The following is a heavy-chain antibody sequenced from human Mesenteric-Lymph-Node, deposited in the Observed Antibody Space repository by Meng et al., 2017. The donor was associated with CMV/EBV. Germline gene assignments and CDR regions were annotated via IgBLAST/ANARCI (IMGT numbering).Heavy chain of an antibody. V-gene: IGHV1-46*01. J-gene: IGHJ6*02. CDR3: ARRGSSWLFYYGMDV. Sequence: ASVKVSCKASAYTFTSYYMHWVRQAPGQGLEWMGIINPSGGSTSYAQKFQGRVTMTRDTSTSTVYMELSSLRSEDTAVYYCARRGSSWLFYYGMDVWGQGTTVTVSS. CDR1: AYTFTSYY. CDR2: INPSGGST. D-gene: IGHD6-13*01.